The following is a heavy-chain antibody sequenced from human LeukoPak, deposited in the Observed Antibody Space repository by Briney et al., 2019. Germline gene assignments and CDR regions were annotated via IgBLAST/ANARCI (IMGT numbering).Heavy chain of an antibody. D-gene: IGHD3-10*01. CDR2: IYYSGST. J-gene: IGHJ6*03. CDR1: GGSISSGSYY. V-gene: IGHV4-39*07. CDR3: ARDRPSGTYYPAHYYYYMDV. Sequence: PSETLSLTCTVSGGSISSGSYYWSWIRQPAGKGLEWIGSIYYSGSTYYNPSLKSRVTISADTSKNQFSLKLSSVTAADTAVYYCARDRPSGTYYPAHYYYYMDVWDKGTTVTVSS.